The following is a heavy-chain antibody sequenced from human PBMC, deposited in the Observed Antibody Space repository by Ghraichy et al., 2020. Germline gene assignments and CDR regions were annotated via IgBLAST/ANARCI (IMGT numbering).Heavy chain of an antibody. CDR3: ARRDVSSDDYDDY. CDR2: IYHSGTT. Sequence: SETLSLTCAVSGGSISSGGYAWSWIRQPPGKGLEWIGYIYHSGTTYYNPSLDGRVTISLDRSQNQFSLKVTSVTAADTAVYFCARRDVSSDDYDDYWGQGTLVTVSS. J-gene: IGHJ4*02. D-gene: IGHD3-22*01. CDR1: GGSISSGGYA. V-gene: IGHV4-30-2*01.